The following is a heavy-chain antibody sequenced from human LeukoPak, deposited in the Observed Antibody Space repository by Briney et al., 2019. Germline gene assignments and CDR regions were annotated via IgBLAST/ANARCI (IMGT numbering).Heavy chain of an antibody. CDR1: GGSFSGYY. V-gene: IGHV4-34*01. Sequence: SETLSLTCAVYGGSFSGYYWSWIRQPTGKGLEWIGEINHSGSTNYNPSLKRRVTMSVDTSKNQFSLKLSSVTAADTAVYYCASRLWFGERRFDPWGQGTLVTVSS. J-gene: IGHJ5*02. CDR3: ASRLWFGERRFDP. D-gene: IGHD3-10*01. CDR2: INHSGST.